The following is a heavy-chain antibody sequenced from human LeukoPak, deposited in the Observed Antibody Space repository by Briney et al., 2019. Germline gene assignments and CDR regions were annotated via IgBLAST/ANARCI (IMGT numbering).Heavy chain of an antibody. CDR1: GGSLSNYY. CDR3: ARRWNCGRNYYIAV. J-gene: IGHJ6*03. D-gene: IGHD1-7*01. V-gene: IGHV4-34*01. CDR2: INDSGTI. Sequence: SETLSLTCAVYGGSLSNYYWSWIRQSPGKGLEWIGEINDSGTINYNPALMRRVTVSGDKSTYQYSLKLSSVTATDTAVDYCARRWNCGRNYYIAVWGKGATVSVSS.